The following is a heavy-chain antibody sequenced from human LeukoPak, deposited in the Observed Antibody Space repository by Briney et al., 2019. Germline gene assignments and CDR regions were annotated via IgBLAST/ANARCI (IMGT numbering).Heavy chain of an antibody. V-gene: IGHV1-8*01. Sequence: GASVKVSCKASGYTFTSYDINWVRQATRQGLEWMGWMNPNSGNTGYAQKFQGRVTMTRDMSTSTVYMELSSLRSEDTAVYYCARGPPTGGGWFDPWGQGTLVTVSS. CDR1: GYTFTSYD. J-gene: IGHJ5*02. CDR2: MNPNSGNT. CDR3: ARGPPTGGGWFDP. D-gene: IGHD1-14*01.